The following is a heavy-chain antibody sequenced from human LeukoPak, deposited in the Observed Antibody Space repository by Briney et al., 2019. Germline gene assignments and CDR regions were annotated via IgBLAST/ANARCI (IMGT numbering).Heavy chain of an antibody. CDR3: ARERDQLLVYYYYGMDV. V-gene: IGHV1-2*06. D-gene: IGHD2-2*01. J-gene: IGHJ6*02. CDR1: GYTFTGYY. Sequence: ASVKVSCKASGYTFTGYYMHWVRQAPGQGLEWMGRINPNSGGTNYAQKFQARVTMTRDTSISTAYMELSRLRSDDTAVYYCARERDQLLVYYYYGMDVWGQGTTVTVSS. CDR2: INPNSGGT.